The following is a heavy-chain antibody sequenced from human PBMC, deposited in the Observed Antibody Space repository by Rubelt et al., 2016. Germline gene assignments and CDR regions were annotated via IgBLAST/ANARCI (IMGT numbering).Heavy chain of an antibody. Sequence: VQLQESGPGMVKPSETLSLTCTVSGGSISTTKYYWGWFRPPPGKGLEWVSGIGGSGGNTYYPDLVRGRFPIPRENSKNALYLQMTSLRDEDTAGYDCAKILWSGGSNVLLDWDQGTLLTVSS. D-gene: IGHD3-3*01. CDR2: IGGSGGNT. CDR3: AKILWSGGSNVLLD. CDR1: GGSISTTKYY. J-gene: IGHJ4*02. V-gene: IGHV3-23*01.